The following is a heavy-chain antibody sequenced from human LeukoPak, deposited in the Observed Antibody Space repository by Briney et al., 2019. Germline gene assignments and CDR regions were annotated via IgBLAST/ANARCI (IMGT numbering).Heavy chain of an antibody. J-gene: IGHJ6*03. CDR2: IYYSGST. Sequence: SETLSLTCTVSGDSISSSSYYWGWIRQPPGKGLEWIGSIYYSGSTYHSPSLKSRVTISVDTSKNQFSLKLSSVTAADTAVYYCARAIFGVVRYYYYMDVWGKGTTVTVSS. V-gene: IGHV4-39*01. CDR1: GDSISSSSYY. CDR3: ARAIFGVVRYYYYMDV. D-gene: IGHD3-3*01.